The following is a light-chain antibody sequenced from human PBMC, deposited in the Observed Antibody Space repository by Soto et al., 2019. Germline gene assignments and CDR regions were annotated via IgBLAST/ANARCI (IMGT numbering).Light chain of an antibody. CDR1: QSVNSY. J-gene: IGKJ1*01. V-gene: IGKV3-20*01. CDR2: DAS. Sequence: EIVLTQSPATLSLSPGERATLSCRASQSVNSYLAWYQQKPGQGPRLLIYDASSRATGIPDRFSGSGSGTDFTLTISRLEPEDFAVYYCQQYGSSPPTLGQGTKVDSK. CDR3: QQYGSSPPT.